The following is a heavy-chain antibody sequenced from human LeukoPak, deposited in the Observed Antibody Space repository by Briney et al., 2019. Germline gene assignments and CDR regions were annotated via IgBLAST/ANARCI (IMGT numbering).Heavy chain of an antibody. Sequence: SETLSLTCAVYGGSFSGYYWSWIRQPPGKGLEWIGYIYDSGSTYYNPSLKSRITISVDTSENRFSLKLSSVTATDTAVYYCARDCSGGSCYGAFDIWGQGTMVTVSS. CDR2: IYDSGST. CDR3: ARDCSGGSCYGAFDI. V-gene: IGHV4-34*09. CDR1: GGSFSGYY. J-gene: IGHJ3*02. D-gene: IGHD2-15*01.